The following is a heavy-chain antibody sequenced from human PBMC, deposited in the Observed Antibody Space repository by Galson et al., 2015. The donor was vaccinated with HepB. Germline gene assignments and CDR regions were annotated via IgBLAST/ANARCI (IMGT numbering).Heavy chain of an antibody. CDR2: ISGSGGTT. D-gene: IGHD2-8*01. Sequence: SLRLSCAASGFAFSNYGMSWVRQAPGKGLEWVSAISGSGGTTHYADSVKGRFTISRDNSKNTLHLQLNSLRDEDTAVYYCAKRGGHDNGWFDPWGQGALVTVSS. CDR1: GFAFSNYG. V-gene: IGHV3-23*01. J-gene: IGHJ5*02. CDR3: AKRGGHDNGWFDP.